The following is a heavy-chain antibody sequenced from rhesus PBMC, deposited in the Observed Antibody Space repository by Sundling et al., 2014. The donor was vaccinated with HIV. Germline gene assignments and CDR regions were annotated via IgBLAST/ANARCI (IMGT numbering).Heavy chain of an antibody. CDR2: IYDNSATT. CDR3: AREGLSMYYFDS. Sequence: QVQLQESGPGLVKPSETLSLTCTVSGGSISDYHYWNWVRQAPGKGLEWIGNIYDNSATTHYNPSLKSRVAISKDTSKNQFFLKLKSVTAADTAVYYCAREGLSMYYFDSWGQGVLVTVSS. D-gene: IGHD4-17*01. J-gene: IGHJ4*01. CDR1: GGSISDYHY. V-gene: IGHV4S9*01.